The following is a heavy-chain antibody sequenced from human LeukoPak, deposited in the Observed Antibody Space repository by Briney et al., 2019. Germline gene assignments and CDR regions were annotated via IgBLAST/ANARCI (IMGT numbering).Heavy chain of an antibody. CDR2: TSYDGGNR. J-gene: IGHJ4*02. CDR1: GFTFTSYT. CDR3: ARKSLWFKYYDY. Sequence: SGGSLRLSCAASGFTFTSYTMHWVRQPPGQGLEWVAATSYDGGNRYYVDYVKGRFTISRDNSNNTLFLQMKSLRPEDTAVYFCARKSLWFKYYDYWGQGIWVTVSS. V-gene: IGHV3-30*01. D-gene: IGHD2-21*01.